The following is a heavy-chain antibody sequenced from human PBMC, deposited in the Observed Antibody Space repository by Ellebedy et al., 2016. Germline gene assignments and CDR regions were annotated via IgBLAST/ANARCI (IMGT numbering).Heavy chain of an antibody. CDR3: ARGGIASENDC. CDR2: IIPIFGTA. J-gene: IGHJ4*02. CDR1: GGTFSNFA. D-gene: IGHD6-13*01. Sequence: ASVKVSCKASGGTFSNFAISWVRQAPGQGLEWMGGIIPIFGTANYAQMFQGRLTIIADESTSTAYMELSSLRSDDTAVYYCARGGIASENDCWGQGTLVTVSS. V-gene: IGHV1-69*13.